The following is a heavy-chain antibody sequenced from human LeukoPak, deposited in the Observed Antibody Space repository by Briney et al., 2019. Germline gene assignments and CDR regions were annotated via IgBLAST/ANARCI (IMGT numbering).Heavy chain of an antibody. Sequence: GGSLRLSCAASGFTFSRYWMHWVRQAPGKGLVWVSRIESDGSSTSYGDSVKGRFTISRDNAKNTLSLQMNTLRAEDTAVYYCARDPSAVAGPIDYWGQGTLVTVSS. J-gene: IGHJ4*02. D-gene: IGHD6-19*01. CDR2: IESDGSST. V-gene: IGHV3-74*01. CDR3: ARDPSAVAGPIDY. CDR1: GFTFSRYW.